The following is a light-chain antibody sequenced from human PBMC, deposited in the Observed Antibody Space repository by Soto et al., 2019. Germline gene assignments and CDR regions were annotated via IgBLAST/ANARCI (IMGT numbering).Light chain of an antibody. Sequence: QSALTQPASVSGSPGQSITISCTGTSSDIGAYHFVSWYQQHPGKAPKLMLYDVNIRPSGVSNRFSGSKSGNTASLTISGLQDEDEADYYCTSWATSTTMMFGGGTKVTVL. CDR1: SSDIGAYHF. J-gene: IGLJ3*02. CDR3: TSWATSTTMM. V-gene: IGLV2-14*03. CDR2: DVN.